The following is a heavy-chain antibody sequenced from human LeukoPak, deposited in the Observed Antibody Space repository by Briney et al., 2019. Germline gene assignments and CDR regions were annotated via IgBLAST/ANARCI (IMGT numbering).Heavy chain of an antibody. Sequence: GGSLRLSCTASGFTFGDYALSWFRQAPGEGLEWVAVISYDGSNKYYADSVKGRFTISRDNSKNTLYLQMNSLRAEDTAVYYCAKDRSAQRLWYFDYWGQGTLVTVSS. CDR3: AKDRSAQRLWYFDY. CDR2: ISYDGSNK. CDR1: GFTFGDYA. D-gene: IGHD2-21*01. V-gene: IGHV3-30*04. J-gene: IGHJ4*02.